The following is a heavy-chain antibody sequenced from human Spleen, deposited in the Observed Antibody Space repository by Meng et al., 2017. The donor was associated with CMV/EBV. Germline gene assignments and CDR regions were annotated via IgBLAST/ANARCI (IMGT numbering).Heavy chain of an antibody. V-gene: IGHV3-30*02. D-gene: IGHD3-3*01. J-gene: IGHJ4*02. CDR1: GFTFSSYG. Sequence: GESLKISCAASGFTFSSYGMHWVRQAPGKGLEWVAFIRYDGSNKYYADSVKGRFTISRDNSKNTLYLQMGSLTAEDTAVYYCARSNFWSGYSEFDYWGQGTLVTVSS. CDR2: IRYDGSNK. CDR3: ARSNFWSGYSEFDY.